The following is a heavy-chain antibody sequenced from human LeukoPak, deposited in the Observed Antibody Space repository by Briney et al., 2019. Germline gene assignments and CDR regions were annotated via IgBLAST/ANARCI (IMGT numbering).Heavy chain of an antibody. D-gene: IGHD2-15*01. CDR1: GGSFSGYY. Sequence: SETLSLTCAVYGGSFSGYYWSWIRQPPGKGLEWIGEINHSGSTNYNPSLKSRVTISVDTSKNQFSLKLSSVTAADTAVYYYASTICSGGSCYFRAFDIWGQGTMVTVSS. V-gene: IGHV4-34*01. J-gene: IGHJ3*02. CDR2: INHSGST. CDR3: ASTICSGGSCYFRAFDI.